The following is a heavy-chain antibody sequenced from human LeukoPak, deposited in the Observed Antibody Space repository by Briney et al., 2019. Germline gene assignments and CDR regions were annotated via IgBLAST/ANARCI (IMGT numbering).Heavy chain of an antibody. CDR3: ARGPPYYDILTGYNWFDP. J-gene: IGHJ5*02. CDR2: MNPNSGNT. D-gene: IGHD3-9*01. Sequence: ASVKVSCKASGYTFTSYDINWVRQATGQGLEWMGWMNPNSGNTGYAQKFQGRVTMTRNTSISTAYMELSSLRSEDTAVYYCARGPPYYDILTGYNWFDPWGQGTLVTVSS. CDR1: GYTFTSYD. V-gene: IGHV1-8*01.